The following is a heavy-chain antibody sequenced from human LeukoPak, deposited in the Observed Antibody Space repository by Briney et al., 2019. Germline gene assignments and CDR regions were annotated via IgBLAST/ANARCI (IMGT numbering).Heavy chain of an antibody. CDR2: TYYSGST. CDR3: MGMVPWYFDY. D-gene: IGHD2-8*01. J-gene: IGHJ4*02. V-gene: IGHV4-59*08. Sequence: SETLSLTCTVSGGSISSYYWSWIRQPPGKGLEWIGYTYYSGSTNYNPSLKSRVTISVDTSKNQFSLKRSSVTAADTAVYYCMGMVPWYFDYWGQGTLVTVSS. CDR1: GGSISSYY.